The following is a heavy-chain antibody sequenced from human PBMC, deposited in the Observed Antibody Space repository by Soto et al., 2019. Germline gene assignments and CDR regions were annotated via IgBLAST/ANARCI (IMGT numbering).Heavy chain of an antibody. CDR2: ISTSSYYI. CDR3: ARVLGFIVRLNLFAC. D-gene: IGHD3-16*02. J-gene: IGHJ4*02. Sequence: GGSLRLSCAASGFTFSSYTMNWVRQAPGKGLEWVSSISTSSYYIYYADSMKGRFTISRDNAKNSLYLQMNSLRADDTAVYYCARVLGFIVRLNLFACWGQGAVVIVSS. V-gene: IGHV3-21*01. CDR1: GFTFSSYT.